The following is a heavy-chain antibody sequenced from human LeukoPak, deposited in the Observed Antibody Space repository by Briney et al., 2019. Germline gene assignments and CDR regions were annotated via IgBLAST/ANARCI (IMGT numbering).Heavy chain of an antibody. CDR3: ARDHGTAPSGSSYYYYYYMDV. J-gene: IGHJ6*03. D-gene: IGHD1-26*01. CDR2: ISSSSSYI. CDR1: GFTFSSYS. V-gene: IGHV3-21*01. Sequence: GVLRLSCAASGFTFSSYSMNWVRQAPGKGLEWVSSISSSSSYIYYADSVKGRFTISRDNAKNSLYLQMNSLRAEDTAVYYCARDHGTAPSGSSYYYYYYMDVWGKGTTVTVSS.